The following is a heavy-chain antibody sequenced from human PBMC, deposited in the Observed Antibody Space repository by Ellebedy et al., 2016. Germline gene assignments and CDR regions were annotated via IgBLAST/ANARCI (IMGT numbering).Heavy chain of an antibody. Sequence: SETLSLTXTVSGASMSSGDYYWSWIRQPPGKGLEWIGYIYYSGSTNYNPSLKSRVTIPVDTSKNQFSLKLSSVTAADTAVYYCARGRGGMDVWGQGTTVTVSS. CDR3: ARGRGGMDV. CDR1: GASMSSGDYY. V-gene: IGHV4-61*08. CDR2: IYYSGST. J-gene: IGHJ6*02. D-gene: IGHD3-16*01.